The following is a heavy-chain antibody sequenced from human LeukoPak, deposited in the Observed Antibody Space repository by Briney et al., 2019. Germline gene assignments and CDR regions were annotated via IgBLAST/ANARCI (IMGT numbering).Heavy chain of an antibody. D-gene: IGHD5-24*01. CDR1: GFTFSRYA. Sequence: PGGSLRLSCAASGFTFSRYAMNWVRQTPGKGLEWLSYIRSGSSTIWYADSVKGRFTISRDNSKNTLYLQMNSLRDDDSGLYHCVRGSGGNGYNYWGDFWGLGTLVTVSS. CDR3: VRGSGGNGYNYWGDF. J-gene: IGHJ4*02. CDR2: IRSGSSTI. V-gene: IGHV3-48*02.